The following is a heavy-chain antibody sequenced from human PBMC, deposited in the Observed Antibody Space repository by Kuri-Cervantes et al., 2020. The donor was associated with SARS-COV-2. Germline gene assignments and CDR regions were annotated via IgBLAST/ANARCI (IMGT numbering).Heavy chain of an antibody. CDR3: AREYYDSSGYYYYYYYGMDV. CDR2: INAGNGNT. V-gene: IGHV1-3*01. Sequence: ASVKVSCKTSGYTFTAYYVHWVRQAPGQRLEWMGWINAGNGNTKYSQKFQGRVTITRDTSASTAYMELSSLRSEDTAVYYCAREYYDSSGYYYYYYYGMDVWGQGTTVTVSS. CDR1: GYTFTAYY. D-gene: IGHD3-22*01. J-gene: IGHJ6*02.